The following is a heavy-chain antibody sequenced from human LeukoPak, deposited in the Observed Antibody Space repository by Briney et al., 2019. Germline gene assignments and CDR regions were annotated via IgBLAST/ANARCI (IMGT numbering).Heavy chain of an antibody. J-gene: IGHJ5*02. CDR2: IYYSGST. CDR3: ARGRERIAAAPRGWGDWFDP. Sequence: SQTLSLTCAVSGGSISSGGYSWSWIRQPPGKGLEWIGYIYYSGSTYYNPSLKSRVTISVDTSKNQFSLKLSSVTAADTAVYYCARGRERIAAAPRGWGDWFDPWGQGTLVTVSS. CDR1: GGSISSGGYS. V-gene: IGHV4-30-4*07. D-gene: IGHD6-13*01.